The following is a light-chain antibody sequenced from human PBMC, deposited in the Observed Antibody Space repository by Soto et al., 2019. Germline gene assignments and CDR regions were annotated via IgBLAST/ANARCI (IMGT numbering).Light chain of an antibody. Sequence: EIVLTQSPGTLSLSPGERATLSCRASKSVSSSDLAWYQQKPGQAPRLLIYGASSRATGIPDRFSGSGSRIDFTLTISRLEPEDFAVYYCHHYGSSRTFGQGTKVEIK. CDR2: GAS. CDR3: HHYGSSRT. CDR1: KSVSSSD. J-gene: IGKJ1*01. V-gene: IGKV3-20*01.